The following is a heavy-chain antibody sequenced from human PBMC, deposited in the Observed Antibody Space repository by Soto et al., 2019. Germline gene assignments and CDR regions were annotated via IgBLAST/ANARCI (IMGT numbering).Heavy chain of an antibody. V-gene: IGHV3-9*01. CDR1: GFTFDDYA. CDR2: ISWDSGTI. Sequence: GGSLRLSCAASGFTFDDYAMHWVRQAPGKGLEWVSGISWDSGTIGYADSVKGRFTISRDNAKKSLYLQMNSLRAEDTALYYCAKDKGGYYGSGSYVHYWGQGTLVTVSS. J-gene: IGHJ4*02. D-gene: IGHD3-10*01. CDR3: AKDKGGYYGSGSYVHY.